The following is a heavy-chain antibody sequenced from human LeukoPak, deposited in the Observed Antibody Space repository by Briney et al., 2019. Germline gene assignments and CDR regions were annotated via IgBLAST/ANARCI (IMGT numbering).Heavy chain of an antibody. CDR1: GFTVSSNY. D-gene: IGHD2-15*01. CDR2: TYTSGYT. J-gene: IGHJ4*02. V-gene: IGHV3-66*01. CDR3: ARDHCSGGTCYSGGY. Sequence: GGSLRLSCAASGFTVSSNYMSWVRQAPGKGLEWVSVTYTSGYTYYADSVKDRFTISRDNSKNTLYLQMNSPRVEDTAIYYCARDHCSGGTCYSGGYWGQGTLVTVSS.